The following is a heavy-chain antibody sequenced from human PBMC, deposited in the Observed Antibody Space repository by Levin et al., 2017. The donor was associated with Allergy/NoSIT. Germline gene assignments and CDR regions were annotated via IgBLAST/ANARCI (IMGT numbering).Heavy chain of an antibody. V-gene: IGHV3-7*03. Sequence: GGSLRLSCAAAGFTFRDYWMTWVRQTPGRGLEWVANIDQDGSQKYYMDSVKGRFTISRDNAKNSVDLQMNYLRDDDTAVYYCARNLRGSSAYDAFDIWGHGTMVTFSS. D-gene: IGHD5-12*01. CDR2: IDQDGSQK. CDR3: ARNLRGSSAYDAFDI. CDR1: GFTFRDYW. J-gene: IGHJ3*02.